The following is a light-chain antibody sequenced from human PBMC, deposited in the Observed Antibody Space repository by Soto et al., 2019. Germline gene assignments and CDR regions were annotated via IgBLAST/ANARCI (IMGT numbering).Light chain of an antibody. CDR1: QGISSW. Sequence: DIQMTHTPSSASASVGDRFTIICRAGQGISSWLAWYRKKPGKAPKLLIYAASSLQSGVPSRFGGSGSGTDFTLTISCLQPEDFYYFQQANSFPLSFGGGTMVDI. J-gene: IGKJ4*01. CDR2: AAS. CDR3: QQANSFPLS. V-gene: IGKV1-12*01.